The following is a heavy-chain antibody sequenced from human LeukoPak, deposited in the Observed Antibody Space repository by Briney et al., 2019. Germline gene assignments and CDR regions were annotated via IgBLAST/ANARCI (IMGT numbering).Heavy chain of an antibody. CDR3: AKDPTYSGYGGLDV. J-gene: IGHJ6*04. D-gene: IGHD5-12*01. V-gene: IGHV3-30*02. CDR2: IRFDGSNI. Sequence: GGSLRLSWAASGFSFRTYGMHWVRQAPGKGLEWVTYIRFDGSNIYYAEAVKGRFTISRDNSKNTLFLQMNRLRADDTAVYYCAKDPTYSGYGGLDVWGKGTTVSISS. CDR1: GFSFRTYG.